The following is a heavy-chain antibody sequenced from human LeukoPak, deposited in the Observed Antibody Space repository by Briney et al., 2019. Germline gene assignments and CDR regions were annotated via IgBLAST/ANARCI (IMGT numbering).Heavy chain of an antibody. J-gene: IGHJ4*02. CDR2: INSIGSTI. Sequence: GGTLRLSCAASGFTFSSYEMAWVRQAPGKGLEWVSHINSIGSTIYYADSVKGRFTISRDNARNSLYLQMDSLRAEDTAVYYCARDPNDYGDPYFDYWGQGTLVTVSS. V-gene: IGHV3-48*03. D-gene: IGHD4-17*01. CDR3: ARDPNDYGDPYFDY. CDR1: GFTFSSYE.